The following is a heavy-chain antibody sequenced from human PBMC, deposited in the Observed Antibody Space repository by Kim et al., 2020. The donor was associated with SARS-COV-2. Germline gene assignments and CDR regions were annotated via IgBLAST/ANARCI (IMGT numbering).Heavy chain of an antibody. Sequence: YAQKRQGRDTMTTDTSTSTAYMELRSLRSDDTAVYYCARDRGSYSLYFDYWGQGTLVTVSS. V-gene: IGHV1-18*01. J-gene: IGHJ4*02. D-gene: IGHD3-10*01. CDR3: ARDRGSYSLYFDY.